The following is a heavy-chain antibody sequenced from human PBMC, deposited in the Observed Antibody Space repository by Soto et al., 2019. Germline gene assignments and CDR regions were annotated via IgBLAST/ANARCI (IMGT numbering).Heavy chain of an antibody. V-gene: IGHV5-10-1*01. J-gene: IGHJ5*02. Sequence: PGESLKISCKGSGYSFTSYWISWVRQMPGKGLEWMGRIDPSDSYTNYSPSFQGHVTISADKSISTAYLQWSSLKASDTAMYYCARGGGYGSGGSCPSNWFDPWGQGTLVTVSS. D-gene: IGHD2-15*01. CDR3: ARGGGYGSGGSCPSNWFDP. CDR1: GYSFTSYW. CDR2: IDPSDSYT.